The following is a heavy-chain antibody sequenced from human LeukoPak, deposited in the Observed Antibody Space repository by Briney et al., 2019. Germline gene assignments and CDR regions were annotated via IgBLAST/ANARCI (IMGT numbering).Heavy chain of an antibody. Sequence: PGGSLRLSCAASGFTVSSNYMSWVRQAPGKGLEWVSLIYRGGNTYNADSVTGRFTISRANAKNSLYLEMNSLRDEDTAVYYCARSVIAVAGYDAFDIWGQGTVVTVSS. V-gene: IGHV3-53*01. CDR3: ARSVIAVAGYDAFDI. D-gene: IGHD6-19*01. CDR2: IYRGGNT. J-gene: IGHJ3*02. CDR1: GFTVSSNY.